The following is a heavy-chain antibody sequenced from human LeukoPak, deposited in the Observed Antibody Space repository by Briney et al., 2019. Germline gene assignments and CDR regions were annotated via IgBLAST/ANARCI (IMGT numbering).Heavy chain of an antibody. D-gene: IGHD3-22*01. CDR3: ARGYYYDSSGYGY. J-gene: IGHJ4*02. V-gene: IGHV3-21*01. CDR2: ISSSSSYI. CDR1: GFTFSNYW. Sequence: GGSLRLSCAASGFTFSNYWMNWVRQAPGKGLEWVSSISSSSSYIYYADSVKGRFTISRDNAKNSLYLQMNSLRAEDTAVYYCARGYYYDSSGYGYWGQGTLVTVSS.